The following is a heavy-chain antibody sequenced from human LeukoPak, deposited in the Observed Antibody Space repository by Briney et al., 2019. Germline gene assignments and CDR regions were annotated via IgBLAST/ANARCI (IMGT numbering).Heavy chain of an antibody. CDR2: IYYSGST. CDR1: GGSISSSTYY. D-gene: IGHD3-22*01. J-gene: IGHJ3*02. V-gene: IGHV4-39*01. Sequence: PSETLSLTCSVSGGSISSSTYYWGWLRQPPGQGREWSVSIYYSGSTYYNPALKSRITISVDTSKNQFSLKLPSVTAPDTAVYYCARPGITYYSDSSAYLGAFDIWGQGTMVTVSS. CDR3: ARPGITYYSDSSAYLGAFDI.